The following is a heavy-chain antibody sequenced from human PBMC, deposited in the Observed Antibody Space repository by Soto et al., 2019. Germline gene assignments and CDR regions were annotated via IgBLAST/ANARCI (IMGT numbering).Heavy chain of an antibody. V-gene: IGHV1-69*08. D-gene: IGHD5-18*01. Sequence: QVQLVQSGAEVKKPGSSVKVSCKASGGTFSSYTISWVRQAPGQGLERMGRIIPILGIANYAQKFQGRVTITADKSTSTAYMELSSLRSEDTAVYYCAREGSAMAMDVWGQGTTVTVSS. CDR2: IIPILGIA. CDR3: AREGSAMAMDV. J-gene: IGHJ6*02. CDR1: GGTFSSYT.